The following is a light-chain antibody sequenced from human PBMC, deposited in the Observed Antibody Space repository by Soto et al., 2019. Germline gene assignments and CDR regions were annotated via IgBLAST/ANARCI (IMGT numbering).Light chain of an antibody. CDR2: EVN. Sequence: QSALTQPPSASGSPGQSVTIYCTGGSSDVGRYNSVSWYQQHPGKVPKRIIYEVNKRPSGVPDRFSGSKSGNTASLTVSGLQAEAEADYHFSSYPGSNILVFGGGTKLTVL. CDR3: SSYPGSNILV. V-gene: IGLV2-8*01. J-gene: IGLJ3*02. CDR1: SSDVGRYNS.